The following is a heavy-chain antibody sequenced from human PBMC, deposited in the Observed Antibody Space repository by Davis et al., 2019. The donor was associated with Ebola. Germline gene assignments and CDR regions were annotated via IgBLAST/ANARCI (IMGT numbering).Heavy chain of an antibody. J-gene: IGHJ5*01. V-gene: IGHV1-46*03. Sequence: ASVKVSCKASGYRFTTHYLHWVRQAPGQGLEWVGIINPSGGSTTYAQKFQGRVTLTTDSSTSTVYMELSNLRSEDTAIYYCARDRFGRYYEWFDSWGQGTLVSVSS. CDR1: GYRFTTHY. D-gene: IGHD1-26*01. CDR3: ARDRFGRYYEWFDS. CDR2: INPSGGST.